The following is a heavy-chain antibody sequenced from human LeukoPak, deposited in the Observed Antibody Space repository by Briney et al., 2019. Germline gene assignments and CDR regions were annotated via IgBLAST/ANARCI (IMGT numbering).Heavy chain of an antibody. D-gene: IGHD6-19*01. CDR1: GGSVSSGGYS. J-gene: IGHJ4*02. Sequence: SETLSLTCAVSGGSVSSGGYSWSWIRQPPGKGLEWIGYIYHGGSTYYNPPLKSRVTISVDRSKNQFSLKLRSVTAADTAVYYCARSDLSSGWYYFDYWGQGTLVTVSS. V-gene: IGHV4-30-2*01. CDR3: ARSDLSSGWYYFDY. CDR2: IYHGGST.